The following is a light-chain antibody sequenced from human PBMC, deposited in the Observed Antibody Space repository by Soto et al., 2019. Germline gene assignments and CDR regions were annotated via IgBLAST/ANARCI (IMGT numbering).Light chain of an antibody. CDR2: WAS. J-gene: IGKJ2*01. Sequence: DIVMTQSPDSLAVSPGERATINCKSSQSVLYGSNDRNSLAWFQQKPGQPPRLLIYWASTRESGVPDRFSGSGSGTNFPLTLRSLPPENGAVYYWQQFFSPPPTFGQGTKLEIK. CDR3: QQFFSPPPT. CDR1: QSVLYGSNDRNS. V-gene: IGKV4-1*01.